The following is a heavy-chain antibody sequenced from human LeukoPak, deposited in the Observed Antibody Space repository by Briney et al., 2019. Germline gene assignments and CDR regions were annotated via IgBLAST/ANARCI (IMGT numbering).Heavy chain of an antibody. J-gene: IGHJ4*02. D-gene: IGHD7-27*01. CDR3: ARDRDWGCSYCSY. CDR1: GFTFSSYG. V-gene: IGHV3-33*01. CDR2: IWFDGSNK. Sequence: GRSLRLSCAESGFTFSSYGMHWVRQAPGKGLEWVAVIWFDGSNKYYADSVKGRFTISRDNSKNTLYLQMNSLRTEDTAVYYCARDRDWGCSYCSYWGQGALVTVSS.